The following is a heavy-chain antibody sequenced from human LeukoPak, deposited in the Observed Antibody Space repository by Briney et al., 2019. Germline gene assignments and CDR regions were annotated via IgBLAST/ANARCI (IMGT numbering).Heavy chain of an antibody. J-gene: IGHJ4*02. D-gene: IGHD2-2*01. CDR2: IYHSGST. V-gene: IGHV4-38-2*01. Sequence: SETLSLTCAVSGYSISSGYYWGWIRQPPGKGLEWIGSIYHSGSTYYNPSLKSRVTISVDTSKNQFSLRLSSVPAADTAVYYCASEGSASQTIDYWGQGTLVTVSS. CDR1: GYSISSGYY. CDR3: ASEGSASQTIDY.